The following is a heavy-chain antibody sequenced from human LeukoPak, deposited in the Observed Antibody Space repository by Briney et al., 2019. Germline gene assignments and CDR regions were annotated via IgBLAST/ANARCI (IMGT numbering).Heavy chain of an antibody. CDR3: AREPFPALDY. J-gene: IGHJ4*02. CDR1: GGSISSGSYY. V-gene: IGHV4-61*10. D-gene: IGHD2-2*01. Sequence: SETLSLTCTVSGGSISSGSYYWSWIRQPAGKGLEWIGEINHSGSTNYNPSLKSRVTISVDTSKDQFSLKLSSVTAADTAVYYCAREPFPALDYWGQGTLVTVSS. CDR2: INHSGST.